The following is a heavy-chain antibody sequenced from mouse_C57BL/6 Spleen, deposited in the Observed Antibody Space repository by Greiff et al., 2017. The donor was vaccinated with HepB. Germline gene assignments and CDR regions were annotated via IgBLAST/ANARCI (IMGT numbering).Heavy chain of an antibody. V-gene: IGHV5-6*01. J-gene: IGHJ2*01. Sequence: EVHLVESGGDLVKPGGSLKLSCAASGFTFSSYGMSWVRQTPDKRLEWVATISSGGSYTYYPDSVKGRFTISRDNAKNTLYLQMSSLKSEDTAMYYCARQGDYDVSYFDYWGQGTTLTVSS. CDR1: GFTFSSYG. D-gene: IGHD2-4*01. CDR2: ISSGGSYT. CDR3: ARQGDYDVSYFDY.